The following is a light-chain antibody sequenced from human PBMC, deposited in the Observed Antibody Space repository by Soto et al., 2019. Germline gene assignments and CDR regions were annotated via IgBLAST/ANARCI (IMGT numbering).Light chain of an antibody. CDR1: QSISSW. CDR3: QRYSSYWT. Sequence: MPLTKSAFTLSPSAGARFALTARASQSISSWLAWYQQKPEKAPKLLIYDASSLESGVPSRISGSGSGTEFTLTISSLQPDDFASYCCQRYSSYWTFGQGTQVDIK. J-gene: IGKJ1*01. CDR2: DAS. V-gene: IGKV1-5*01.